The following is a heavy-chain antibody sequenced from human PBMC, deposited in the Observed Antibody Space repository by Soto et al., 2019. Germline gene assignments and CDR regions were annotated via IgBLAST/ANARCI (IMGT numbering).Heavy chain of an antibody. CDR3: AKDKGWRGVYGMDV. CDR1: GFTFNSYA. V-gene: IGHV3-23*01. Sequence: PGGSLRLSCAASGFTFNSYAMNWVRQPPGKGLEWVTTMDGGSTPYYADSVKGRFPTSRDNAKNQLYLQMLSLRAEDAAVYYCAKDKGWRGVYGMDVWGQGSTVTVSS. D-gene: IGHD6-19*01. J-gene: IGHJ6*02. CDR2: MDGGSTP.